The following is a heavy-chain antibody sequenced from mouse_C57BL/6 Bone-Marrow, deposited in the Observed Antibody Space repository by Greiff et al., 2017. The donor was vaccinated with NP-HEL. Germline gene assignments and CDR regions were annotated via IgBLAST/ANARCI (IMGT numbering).Heavy chain of an antibody. Sequence: QVQLQQPGAELVRPGSSVKLSCKASGYTFTSYWMDWVKQRPGQGLEWIGNIYPSDSETHYNQKFKDKATLTVDKSSSTAYMQLSSLTSEDSAVYYCARGAVTTVVAGDDWGQGTSVTVSS. CDR3: ARGAVTTVVAGDD. CDR1: GYTFTSYW. CDR2: IYPSDSET. J-gene: IGHJ4*01. V-gene: IGHV1-61*01. D-gene: IGHD1-1*01.